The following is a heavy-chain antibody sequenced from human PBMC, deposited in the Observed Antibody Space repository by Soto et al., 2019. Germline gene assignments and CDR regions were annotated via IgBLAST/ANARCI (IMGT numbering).Heavy chain of an antibody. CDR3: ARPGKGFYYYYYMDV. D-gene: IGHD1-26*01. J-gene: IGHJ6*03. CDR2: IYYSGST. V-gene: IGHV4-39*01. Sequence: SETLSLTCTVSGGSISSSSYYWGWIRQPPGKGLEWIGTIYYSGSTYYNPSLKSRVTISVDTSKNQFSLKLSSVTAADTAVYYCARPGKGFYYYYYMDVWGKGTTVTVPS. CDR1: GGSISSSSYY.